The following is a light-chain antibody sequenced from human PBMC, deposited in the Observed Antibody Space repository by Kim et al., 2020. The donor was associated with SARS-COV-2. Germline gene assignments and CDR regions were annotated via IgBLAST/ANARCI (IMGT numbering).Light chain of an antibody. CDR3: QAWDSSTHV. Sequence: SYELTQPPSVSVSPGQTASITCSGDKLGDKYACWYQQKPGQSPVLVIYQDSKRPSGIPERFSGSNSGNTATLTIRGTQAMDEADYYCQAWDSSTHVFGTG. CDR1: KLGDKY. CDR2: QDS. V-gene: IGLV3-1*01. J-gene: IGLJ1*01.